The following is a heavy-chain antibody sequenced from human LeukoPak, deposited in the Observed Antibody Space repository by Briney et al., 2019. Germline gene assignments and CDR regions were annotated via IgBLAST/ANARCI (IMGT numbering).Heavy chain of an antibody. Sequence: SETLSLTCAVYGGSFSGYYWSWLRQPPGKGLEGIGEINHSGSTNYNPSLKSRATISVDTSKNQFSLKLSSVTAADTADYYWARGVPEGRIMYNWLDRWGEGTLVSVCS. J-gene: IGHJ5*02. CDR2: INHSGST. CDR3: ARGVPEGRIMYNWLDR. D-gene: IGHD2-21*01. CDR1: GGSFSGYY. V-gene: IGHV4-34*01.